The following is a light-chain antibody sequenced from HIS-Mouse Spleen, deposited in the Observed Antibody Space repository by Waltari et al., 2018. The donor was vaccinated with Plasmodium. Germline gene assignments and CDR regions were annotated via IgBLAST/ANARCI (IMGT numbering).Light chain of an antibody. J-gene: IGKJ1*01. Sequence: DIQMTQSPSTLSASVGDRVTIPYRASQSISSRLAWYQQKPGKAPKLLIYKASSLESGVPSRFSGSGSGTEFTLTISSLQPDDFATYYCQQYNSYSWTFGQGTKVEIK. CDR1: QSISSR. V-gene: IGKV1-5*03. CDR3: QQYNSYSWT. CDR2: KAS.